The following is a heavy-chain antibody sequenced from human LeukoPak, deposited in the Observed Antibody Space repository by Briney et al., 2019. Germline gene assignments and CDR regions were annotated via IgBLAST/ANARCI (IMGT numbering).Heavy chain of an antibody. D-gene: IGHD1-26*01. V-gene: IGHV1-69*06. CDR1: GGTFSSYA. Sequence: ASVKVSCKASGGTFSSYAISWVRQAPGQGLEWMGGIIPIFGTANYAQKFQGRVTITADKSTSTAYMELSSLRSEDTAVYYCARTVGALWGVYYYYMDVWGKGTTVTVSS. CDR3: ARTVGALWGVYYYYMDV. CDR2: IIPIFGTA. J-gene: IGHJ6*03.